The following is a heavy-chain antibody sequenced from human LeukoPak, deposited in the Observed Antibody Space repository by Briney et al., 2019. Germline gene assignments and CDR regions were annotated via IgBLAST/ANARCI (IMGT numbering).Heavy chain of an antibody. CDR2: IYSGGST. D-gene: IGHD3-22*01. CDR1: GFTVSSNY. Sequence: PGGSLRLSCAASGFTVSSNYMSWVRQAPGKGLEWVSVIYSGGSTYYTDSVKGRFTISRDNSKNTVFPQMNSLRAEDTAVYFCARDRDSSVDDAFDIWGQGTMVTVSS. J-gene: IGHJ3*02. V-gene: IGHV3-53*01. CDR3: ARDRDSSVDDAFDI.